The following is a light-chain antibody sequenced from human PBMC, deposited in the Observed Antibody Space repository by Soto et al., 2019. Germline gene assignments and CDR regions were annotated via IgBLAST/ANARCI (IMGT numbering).Light chain of an antibody. V-gene: IGKV4-1*01. J-gene: IGKJ4*01. CDR3: QHYYSTPFT. CDR2: WAS. CDR1: QSVLYSSNNMNY. Sequence: DIVMTQSPDSLAVSLGERATINCKSSQSVLYSSNNMNYLAWYQQKPGQPPKLLIYWASTRESGVPDRFSGSGSGTNFTLTISSLQAEDVAVYYCQHYYSTPFTFGGGTKVDIK.